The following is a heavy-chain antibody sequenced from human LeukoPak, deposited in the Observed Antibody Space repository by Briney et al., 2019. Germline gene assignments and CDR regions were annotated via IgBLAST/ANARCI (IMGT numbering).Heavy chain of an antibody. D-gene: IGHD4-17*01. CDR2: ISYDGSNQ. CDR1: GFTFSSFG. CDR3: ARERYGDYGFDY. V-gene: IGHV3-30*03. J-gene: IGHJ4*02. Sequence: GGSLRLSCAASGFTFSSFGMHWVRQAPGKGLEWMALISYDGSNQYYADSLKGRFTISRDNSKNTLYLQMNNLGAEDTAVYYCARERYGDYGFDYWGQGTLVTVSS.